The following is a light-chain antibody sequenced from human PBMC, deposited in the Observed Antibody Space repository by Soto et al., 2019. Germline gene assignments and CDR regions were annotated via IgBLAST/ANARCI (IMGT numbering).Light chain of an antibody. CDR2: WAS. CDR1: QSVLYSSNNKKY. CDR3: QQYYSTPLT. J-gene: IGKJ4*01. V-gene: IGKV4-1*01. Sequence: DIVMTQSPDSLAVSLGERATINCKSSQSVLYSSNNKKYLAWYQQKPGQTTKLLIYWASTRESGVPDRFSGSGSGTDFTLTISSLQAEDVAVYYCQQYYSTPLTFGGGTKVEIK.